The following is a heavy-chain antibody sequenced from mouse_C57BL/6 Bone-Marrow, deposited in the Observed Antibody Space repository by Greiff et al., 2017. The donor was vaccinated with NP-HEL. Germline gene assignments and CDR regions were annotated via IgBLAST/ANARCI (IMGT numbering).Heavy chain of an antibody. CDR3: AEGHYDGSGGYFDV. J-gene: IGHJ1*03. Sequence: EVQLQESGPELVKPGASVKMSCKASGYTFTGYYMNWVKQRPGKSLEWIGVINPYNGGTSYNEKFKGKATLTVDKSSSTAYMELNSLTSEDSAVYDCAEGHYDGSGGYFDVWGTGTTVTVSS. CDR2: INPYNGGT. D-gene: IGHD1-1*01. CDR1: GYTFTGYY. V-gene: IGHV1-19*01.